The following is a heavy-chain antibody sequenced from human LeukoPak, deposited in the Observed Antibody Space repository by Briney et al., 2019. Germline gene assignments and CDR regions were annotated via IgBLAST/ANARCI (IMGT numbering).Heavy chain of an antibody. CDR3: ARKENVYYYFDY. V-gene: IGHV4-34*01. CDR2: INHGGST. Sequence: PSETLSLTCTVNGVSFSDYYWTWIRQPPGKGLEWIGEINHGGSTNYNPSLKSRVTMSVDTSKNQFSLKLSSVTAVDTAVYYCARKENVYYYFDYWGQGTLVTVSS. CDR1: GVSFSDYY. J-gene: IGHJ4*02. D-gene: IGHD3-10*01.